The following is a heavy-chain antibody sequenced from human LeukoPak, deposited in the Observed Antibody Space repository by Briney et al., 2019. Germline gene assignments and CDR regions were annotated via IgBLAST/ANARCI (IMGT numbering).Heavy chain of an antibody. Sequence: GASVKVSCKASGGTVSSYLINWVRQAPGQGLEWMGGIIPILGTADYAQKFQGRVTITADKSTSTAYMELSSLRSEDTALYYCATPKRGHWSAFDIWGQGTMVTVSS. CDR1: GGTVSSYL. D-gene: IGHD1-1*01. V-gene: IGHV1-69*06. CDR3: ATPKRGHWSAFDI. J-gene: IGHJ3*02. CDR2: IIPILGTA.